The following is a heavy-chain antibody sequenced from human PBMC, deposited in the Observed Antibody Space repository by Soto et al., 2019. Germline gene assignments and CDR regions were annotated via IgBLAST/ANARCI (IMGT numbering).Heavy chain of an antibody. D-gene: IGHD1-1*01. J-gene: IGHJ6*02. Sequence: SETLSLTCAVSGGSVSSGTYFWSWIRQPPGKGLEWAGYIYFNGVTNYNPSLKSRVTISADTSKNQFSLSLSSVTAADTAVYFCARSGSPPYNLSYYDMDVWGPGTTVTVSS. V-gene: IGHV4-61*01. CDR2: IYFNGVT. CDR3: ARSGSPPYNLSYYDMDV. CDR1: GGSVSSGTYF.